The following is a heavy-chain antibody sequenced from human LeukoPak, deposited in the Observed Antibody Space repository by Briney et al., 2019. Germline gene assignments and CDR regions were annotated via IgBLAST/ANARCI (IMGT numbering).Heavy chain of an antibody. J-gene: IGHJ4*02. CDR2: IYYTGRT. Sequence: SESLSLTCSVSGGSISSFYWSWIRQPPGKGLEWIGYIYYTGRTNYNPSLTSRVTISVDTSKNQFSLKLSSVTAADTAVYYCAREWGGWLPYWGQGTLVTVSS. V-gene: IGHV4-59*01. D-gene: IGHD6-19*01. CDR1: GGSISSFY. CDR3: AREWGGWLPY.